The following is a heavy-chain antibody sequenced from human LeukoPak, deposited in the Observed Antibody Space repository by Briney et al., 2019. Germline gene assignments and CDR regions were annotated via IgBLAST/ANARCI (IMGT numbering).Heavy chain of an antibody. Sequence: GGSLRLSCAASGFSVSSNYMSWVRQAPGKGLDWVSVIFSGRNTYYADSVKGRFTISTDNSKNTLDLQMNSLRAEDTAVYYCARTVPGYCSGGSCLGYWGQGTLVTVSS. J-gene: IGHJ4*02. D-gene: IGHD2-15*01. CDR2: IFSGRNT. CDR1: GFSVSSNY. CDR3: ARTVPGYCSGGSCLGY. V-gene: IGHV3-66*01.